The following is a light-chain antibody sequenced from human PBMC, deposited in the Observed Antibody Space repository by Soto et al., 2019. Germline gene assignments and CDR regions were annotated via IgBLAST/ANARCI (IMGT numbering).Light chain of an antibody. CDR1: QSVTTF. Sequence: EFELTQSPTTLSLSPGESATLSCRASQSVTTFFAWYQQKPGLPPRLLIYDASTRATGIPARFSGSGSGTDFTLTISSLEPEDFAVYYCQQRSNWPPAITFGQGTRLEIK. CDR2: DAS. J-gene: IGKJ5*01. V-gene: IGKV3-11*01. CDR3: QQRSNWPPAIT.